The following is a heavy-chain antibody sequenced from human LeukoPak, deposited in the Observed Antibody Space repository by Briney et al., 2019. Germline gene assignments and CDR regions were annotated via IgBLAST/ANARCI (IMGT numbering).Heavy chain of an antibody. J-gene: IGHJ6*03. CDR2: IYYSGST. D-gene: IGHD6-13*01. CDR3: AREPEQQQDYYYYYMDV. V-gene: IGHV4-59*01. CDR1: GGSISSYY. Sequence: PSETLSLTYTVAGGSISSYYWSWIRQPPGKGLEWIGYIYYSGSTNYNPSLKSRVTISVDTSKNQFSLKLSSVTAADTAVYYCAREPEQQQDYYYYYMDVWGKGTTVTVSS.